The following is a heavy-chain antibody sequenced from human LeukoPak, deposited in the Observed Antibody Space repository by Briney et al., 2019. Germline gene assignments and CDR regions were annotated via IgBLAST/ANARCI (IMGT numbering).Heavy chain of an antibody. V-gene: IGHV3-23*01. CDR1: GFTFSDSA. Sequence: GGSLRLSCAASGFTFSDSAMTWVRQAPGKGLEWVSLISFSGDSIYYADSVRGRFTISRDNSKNTLYLQMNSLRAEDTAVYYCAKNRGGPHDAFDIWGQGTMVTVSS. J-gene: IGHJ3*02. CDR2: ISFSGDSI. CDR3: AKNRGGPHDAFDI. D-gene: IGHD2-15*01.